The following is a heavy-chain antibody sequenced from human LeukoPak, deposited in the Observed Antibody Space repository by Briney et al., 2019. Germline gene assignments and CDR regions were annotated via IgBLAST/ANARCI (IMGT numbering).Heavy chain of an antibody. V-gene: IGHV1-2*02. Sequence: ASVKVSCKASGGTFSSYAISWVRQAPGQGLEWMGWINPNSGGTNYAQKFQGRVTMTRDTSISTAYMELSRLRSDDTAVYYCARGYDSSGYYYDAFDIWGQGTMVTVSS. D-gene: IGHD3-22*01. CDR3: ARGYDSSGYYYDAFDI. CDR2: INPNSGGT. J-gene: IGHJ3*02. CDR1: GGTFSSYA.